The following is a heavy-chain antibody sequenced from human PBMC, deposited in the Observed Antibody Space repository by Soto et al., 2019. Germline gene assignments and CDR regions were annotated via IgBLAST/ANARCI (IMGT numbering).Heavy chain of an antibody. CDR3: ARVQSTSWGYYYAVDV. CDR2: ISYSGST. J-gene: IGHJ6*01. V-gene: IGHV4-59*01. D-gene: IGHD2-2*01. Sequence: QVQPQESGPGLVKPSETLSLTCRISGGSISSYYWNWIRQAPGKGLEWIGFISYSGSTNYNPALTSRVTISVDTSKDQISLRLNSVTAADTAVYYCARVQSTSWGYYYAVDVWGQGTTVTVSS. CDR1: GGSISSYY.